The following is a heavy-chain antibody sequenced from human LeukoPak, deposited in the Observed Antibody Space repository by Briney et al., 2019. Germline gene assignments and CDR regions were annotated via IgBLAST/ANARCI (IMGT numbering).Heavy chain of an antibody. Sequence: SVKVSCKASGGTFSSYAISWVRQAPGQGLEWMGRIIPILGIANYAQKFQGRVTITADKSTSTAYMELSSLRSEDTAVYYCASGPMVRGGWFDPWGQGTLVTVSS. CDR3: ASGPMVRGGWFDP. V-gene: IGHV1-69*04. CDR2: IIPILGIA. D-gene: IGHD3-10*01. J-gene: IGHJ5*02. CDR1: GGTFSSYA.